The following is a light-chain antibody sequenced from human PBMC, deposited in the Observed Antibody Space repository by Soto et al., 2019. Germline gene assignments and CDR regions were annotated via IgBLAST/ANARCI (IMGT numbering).Light chain of an antibody. CDR2: EVN. J-gene: IGLJ1*01. CDR3: SSYAGSSNV. V-gene: IGLV2-8*01. Sequence: QSALTQPPSASGSPGQSVAISCTGTSSDVGGYNYVSWYQHHPGKAPKLMIYEVNKRPSGVPDRFSGSKSGNTASLTVYGRQAEDEADYYCSSYAGSSNVFGTGTKLTVL. CDR1: SSDVGGYNY.